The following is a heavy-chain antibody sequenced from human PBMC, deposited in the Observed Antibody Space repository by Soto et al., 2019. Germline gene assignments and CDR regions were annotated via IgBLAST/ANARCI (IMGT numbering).Heavy chain of an antibody. CDR2: IYHSGST. CDR1: GGSISSSNW. Sequence: QVQLQESGPGLVKPSGTLSLTCAVSGGSISSSNWWSWVRQPPGKGLEWIGEIYHSGSTNYNPSLRRPVTISLDTYKIQVSLKLGSVTAADTAVYYCARVSQSAAAGKGAFDIWGQGTMVTVSS. CDR3: ARVSQSAAAGKGAFDI. J-gene: IGHJ3*02. V-gene: IGHV4-4*02. D-gene: IGHD6-13*01.